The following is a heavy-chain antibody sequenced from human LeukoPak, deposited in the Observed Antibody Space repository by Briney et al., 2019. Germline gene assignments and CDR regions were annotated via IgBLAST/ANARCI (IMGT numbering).Heavy chain of an antibody. D-gene: IGHD3-22*01. CDR2: IYTSGST. V-gene: IGHV4-4*07. Sequence: RPSETLSLTCTVPGDSISSYYWSWIRQPAGKGLEWIGRIYTSGSTNYNPSLKSRVNMSVDTSKNQFSLKLSSVTAADTAVYYCARDRYYYDSSARYFDYWGQGTLVTVSS. J-gene: IGHJ4*02. CDR3: ARDRYYYDSSARYFDY. CDR1: GDSISSYY.